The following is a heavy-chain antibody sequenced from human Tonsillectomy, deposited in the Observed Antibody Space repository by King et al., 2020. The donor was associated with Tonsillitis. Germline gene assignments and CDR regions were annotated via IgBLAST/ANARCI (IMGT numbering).Heavy chain of an antibody. J-gene: IGHJ5*02. Sequence: VTLKESGPVLVNPTETLTLTCTVSGFSLSDTRLGVSWIRQPPGRALEWLGHIFSNDEKSYTTSLMTRLTISRDTSKSQVVLVMTNMDPVDTATYFCARTITGWYWFHPWGQGTLVTVSA. V-gene: IGHV2-26*01. CDR2: IFSNDEK. CDR3: ARTITGWYWFHP. CDR1: GFSLSDTRLG. D-gene: IGHD6-19*01.